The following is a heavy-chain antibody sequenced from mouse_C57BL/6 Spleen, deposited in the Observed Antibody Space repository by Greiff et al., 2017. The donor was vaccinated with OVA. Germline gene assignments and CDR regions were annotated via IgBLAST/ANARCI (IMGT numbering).Heavy chain of an antibody. J-gene: IGHJ2*01. D-gene: IGHD2-4*01. V-gene: IGHV1-15*01. CDR3: TRPVDYDGRDY. Sequence: VQLQQSGAELVRPGASVTLSCKASGYTFTDYEMHWVKQTPVHGLEWIGAIDPETGGTAYNQKFKGKAILTADKSSSTAYMELRSLTSEDSAVYYCTRPVDYDGRDYWGQGTTLTVSS. CDR2: IDPETGGT. CDR1: GYTFTDYE.